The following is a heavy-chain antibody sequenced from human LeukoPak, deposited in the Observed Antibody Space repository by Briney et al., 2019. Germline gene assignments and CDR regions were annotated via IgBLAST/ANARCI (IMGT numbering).Heavy chain of an antibody. Sequence: ASVKVSCKASGGTFSRSGISWVRQAPGQGLEWMGGIIPIFGTANYAQKFQGRVRITADESTSTAYLELTSLRSEDTAIYYCARDGAIFDSSGYYFLWGGQGTLVTVSS. CDR1: GGTFSRSG. D-gene: IGHD3-22*01. V-gene: IGHV1-69*13. CDR2: IIPIFGTA. CDR3: ARDGAIFDSSGYYFLW. J-gene: IGHJ4*02.